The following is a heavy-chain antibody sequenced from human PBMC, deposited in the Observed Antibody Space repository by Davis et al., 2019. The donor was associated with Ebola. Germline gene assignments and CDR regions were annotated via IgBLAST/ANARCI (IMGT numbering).Heavy chain of an antibody. D-gene: IGHD3-16*02. CDR2: IYYSGST. Sequence: SETLSLTCTVSGGSISSSSYYWGWIRQPPGKGLEWIGSIYYSGSTNYNPSLKSRVTISVDTSKNQFSLKLSSVTAADTAVYYCARGADYYVWGSYRFVYWGQGTLVTVSS. J-gene: IGHJ4*02. CDR1: GGSISSSSYY. CDR3: ARGADYYVWGSYRFVY. V-gene: IGHV4-39*07.